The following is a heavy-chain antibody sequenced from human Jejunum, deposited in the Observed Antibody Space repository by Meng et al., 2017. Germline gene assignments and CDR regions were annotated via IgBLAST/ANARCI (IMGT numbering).Heavy chain of an antibody. CDR2: MNPDGSQK. CDR1: GLTFRSYW. Sequence: GGSLRLSCAASGLTFRSYWMSWVRRAPGKGLEWVAFMNPDGSQKYYGDSVRGRFTISRDNAKNSLYLQMNSLGAEDAAVYYCAREYYRSVDYWGQGTLVTVSS. D-gene: IGHD3-10*01. J-gene: IGHJ4*02. V-gene: IGHV3-7*01. CDR3: AREYYRSVDY.